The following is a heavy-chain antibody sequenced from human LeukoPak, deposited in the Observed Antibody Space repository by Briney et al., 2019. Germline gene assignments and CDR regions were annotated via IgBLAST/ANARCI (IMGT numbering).Heavy chain of an antibody. D-gene: IGHD2-2*01. CDR2: IYHSGST. CDR1: GGSISSGGYY. CDR3: ARGQDIVVVPAAPYPPSFDP. Sequence: SETLSLTCTVSGGSISSGGYYWSWIRQPPGTGLEWIGYIYHSGSTYYNPSLKSRVTISVDRSKNQFSLKLSSVTAADTAVYYCARGQDIVVVPAAPYPPSFDPWGQGTLVTVSS. V-gene: IGHV4-30-2*01. J-gene: IGHJ5*02.